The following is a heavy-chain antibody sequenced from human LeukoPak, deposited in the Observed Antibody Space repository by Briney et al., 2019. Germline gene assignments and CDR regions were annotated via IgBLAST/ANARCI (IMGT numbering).Heavy chain of an antibody. D-gene: IGHD1-1*01. Sequence: PGGSLRLSCAASGFTFSSYATSWVRQAPGKGLEWVSAISGSGGSTYYADSVKGRFTISRDNSKNTLYLQMNSLRAEDTAVYYCAKDQRSLEAGWFDPWGQGTLVTVSS. CDR1: GFTFSSYA. CDR3: AKDQRSLEAGWFDP. V-gene: IGHV3-23*01. J-gene: IGHJ5*02. CDR2: ISGSGGST.